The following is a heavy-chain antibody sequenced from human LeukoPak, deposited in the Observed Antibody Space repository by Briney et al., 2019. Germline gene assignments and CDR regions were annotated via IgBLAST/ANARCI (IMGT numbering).Heavy chain of an antibody. Sequence: SETLSLTCTVSGGSISSSSYYWGWIRQPPGKGLEWIGSIYYSGSTYYNPSLKSRVTISVDTSKNQFSLKLSSVTAADTAVYYCARVGIAAADNWFDPWGQGTLVTVSS. CDR1: GGSISSSSYY. CDR2: IYYSGST. J-gene: IGHJ5*02. V-gene: IGHV4-39*07. CDR3: ARVGIAAADNWFDP. D-gene: IGHD6-13*01.